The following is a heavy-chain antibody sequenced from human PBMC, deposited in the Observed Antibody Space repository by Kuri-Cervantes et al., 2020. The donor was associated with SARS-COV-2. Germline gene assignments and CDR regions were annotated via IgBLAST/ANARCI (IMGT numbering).Heavy chain of an antibody. CDR1: GFPFSSYA. Sequence: GESLKISCATSGFPFSSYAMHWVRQAPGKGPEWVAVVSYDGSDNDYADSVKGRFTISRDNSKNTLYLQMNSLRAEDTAVYYCARGASGYNPPFDYWGQGTLVTVSS. V-gene: IGHV3-30*04. D-gene: IGHD5-24*01. J-gene: IGHJ4*02. CDR3: ARGASGYNPPFDY. CDR2: VSYDGSDN.